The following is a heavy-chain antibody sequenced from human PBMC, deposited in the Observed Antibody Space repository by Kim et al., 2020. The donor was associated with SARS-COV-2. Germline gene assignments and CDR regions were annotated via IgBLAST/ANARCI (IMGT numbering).Heavy chain of an antibody. CDR2: MYYSGGT. V-gene: IGHV4-30-2*01. J-gene: IGHJ3*02. Sequence: SETLSLTCAVSGASISSRDYSWSWIRQPPGKGLEWIGYMYYSGGTYYNPSLKSRVTISVDGSKNQFSLKLTSVTAADTAVYYCARDHLNGDTVGAFAIWG. CDR1: GASISSRDYS. D-gene: IGHD2-15*01. CDR3: ARDHLNGDTVGAFAI.